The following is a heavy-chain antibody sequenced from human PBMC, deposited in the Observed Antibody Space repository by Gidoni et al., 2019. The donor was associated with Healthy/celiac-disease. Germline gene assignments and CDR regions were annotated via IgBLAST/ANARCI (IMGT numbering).Heavy chain of an antibody. J-gene: IGHJ3*02. CDR1: GGTFSSYA. Sequence: QVQLVQSGAEVKKPGSSVTVSCKASGGTFSSYAIRWVRQAPGQGLVWMGGIIPIFGTANYAQNVQGRVTITADESTSTAYMERSSLRSEDTAVYYCARAGRSGSYDYVWGSYRVDAFDIWGQGTMVTVSS. D-gene: IGHD3-16*02. V-gene: IGHV1-69*01. CDR2: IIPIFGTA. CDR3: ARAGRSGSYDYVWGSYRVDAFDI.